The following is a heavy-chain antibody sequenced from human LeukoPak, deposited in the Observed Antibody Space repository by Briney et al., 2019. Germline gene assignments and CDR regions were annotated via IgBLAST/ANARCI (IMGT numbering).Heavy chain of an antibody. Sequence: PSETLSLTCTVSGVSISSNYRSWVRQPAGKGLEWIARIYTSGSTNYNPSLKSRVTMSVDTSKNQFSLKLSSVTAADTAVYYCARARGFLEWLPNDAFDIWGQGTMVTVSS. CDR1: GVSISSNY. CDR3: ARARGFLEWLPNDAFDI. J-gene: IGHJ3*02. D-gene: IGHD3-3*01. CDR2: IYTSGST. V-gene: IGHV4-4*07.